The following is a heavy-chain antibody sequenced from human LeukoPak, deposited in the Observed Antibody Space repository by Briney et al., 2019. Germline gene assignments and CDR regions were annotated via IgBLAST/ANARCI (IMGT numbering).Heavy chain of an antibody. Sequence: SETLSLTCAVYGGSFSGYYWSWIRQPPGKGLGWIGEINHSGRNNYNPSLKSRVTISVETSKNQFSLKLSSVTAADTAVYYCARGRDSSWSYYHYYGMDVWGQGATV. CDR3: ARGRDSSWSYYHYYGMDV. J-gene: IGHJ6*02. D-gene: IGHD6-13*01. CDR1: GGSFSGYY. CDR2: INHSGRN. V-gene: IGHV4-34*01.